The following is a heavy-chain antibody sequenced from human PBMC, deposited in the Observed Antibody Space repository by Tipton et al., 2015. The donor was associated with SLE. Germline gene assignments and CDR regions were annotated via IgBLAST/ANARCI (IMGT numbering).Heavy chain of an antibody. J-gene: IGHJ6*03. CDR1: GGSISSYY. V-gene: IGHV4-59*12. CDR3: AREPVYYYYYMDV. CDR2: IYYSGST. Sequence: TLSLTCTVSGGSISSYYWNWIRQPPGKGLEWIGYIYYSGSTNYKPSLKSRVTISVDTSKNQFSLKLNSVTAADTAVYYCAREPVYYYYYMDVWGKGTTVTVSS.